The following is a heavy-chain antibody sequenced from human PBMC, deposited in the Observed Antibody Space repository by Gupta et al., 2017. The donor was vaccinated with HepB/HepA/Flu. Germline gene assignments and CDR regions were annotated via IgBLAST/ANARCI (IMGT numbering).Heavy chain of an antibody. CDR3: SRGLWHDFWSGYSVGAFDI. CDR2: MYYSRRN. J-gene: IGHJ3*02. D-gene: IGHD3-3*01. CDR1: GGSINNYY. Sequence: QVQLQESGPGLVKPSETLSLTCTVSGGSINNYYWNWIRQPPGQGLEWIGYMYYSRRNNYNPPLQRQVTISLDPPKRQFSLPLNSVTAADPTGYYCSRGLWHDFWSGYSVGAFDIWGPGTLVNVYS. V-gene: IGHV4-59*01.